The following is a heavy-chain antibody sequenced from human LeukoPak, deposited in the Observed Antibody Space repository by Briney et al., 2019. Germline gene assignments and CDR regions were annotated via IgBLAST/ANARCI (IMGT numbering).Heavy chain of an antibody. CDR3: ARDSSCPVY. Sequence: PGGSLRLSCAASGFTFSSYWMSWVRQAPGKGLEWVANIKQDGSEKYYVDSVKGRFTISRDNAKNSLFLQMNSLRDEDPAVYYCARDSSCPVYWGQGTLVTVSS. D-gene: IGHD6-13*01. CDR1: GFTFSSYW. CDR2: IKQDGSEK. V-gene: IGHV3-7*01. J-gene: IGHJ4*02.